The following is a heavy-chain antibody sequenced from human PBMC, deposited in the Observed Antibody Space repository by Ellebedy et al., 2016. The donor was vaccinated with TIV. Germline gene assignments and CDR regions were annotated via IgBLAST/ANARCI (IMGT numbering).Heavy chain of an antibody. J-gene: IGHJ3*01. V-gene: IGHV3-15*01. CDR2: IKRESDGGTT. Sequence: GESLKISCAASGFHFSNTWMSWVRQAPGKGLEWVGRIKRESDGGTTAFAAPVRGRFTISRDDSKNTLHLQMNNLESEDTAVYYCATGNWEGFDFWGQGTMVTVSS. CDR1: GFHFSNTW. CDR3: ATGNWEGFDF. D-gene: IGHD7-27*01.